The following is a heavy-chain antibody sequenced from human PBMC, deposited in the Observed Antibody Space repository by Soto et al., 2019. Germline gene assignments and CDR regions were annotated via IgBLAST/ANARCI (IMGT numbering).Heavy chain of an antibody. V-gene: IGHV4-39*01. CDR2: IYYSGST. J-gene: IGHJ4*02. Sequence: PSETLSLTCTVSGGSISSSSYYWGWIRQPPGKGLEWIGSIYYSGSTYYNPSLKSRVTISVDTSKNQFSLKLSSVTAADTAVYYCARPRYYYDSNTYSDGHPADYWGLGTLVTVSS. D-gene: IGHD3-22*01. CDR1: GGSISSSSYY. CDR3: ARPRYYYDSNTYSDGHPADY.